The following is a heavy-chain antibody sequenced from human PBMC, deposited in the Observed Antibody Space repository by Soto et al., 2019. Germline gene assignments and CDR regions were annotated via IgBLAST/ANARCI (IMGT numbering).Heavy chain of an antibody. V-gene: IGHV3-23*01. J-gene: IGHJ4*02. CDR1: GFTFTSYA. CDR2: LSGSSTST. D-gene: IGHD3-10*01. Sequence: EVQLSGSGGGLVQPGGSLRLSCAASGFTFTSYAMSWVRQAPGKGLEWVSALSGSSTSTYYADSVKGRFTISRDNSKNTLYLQMNSLRAEDTAVYYCAKDPSSWFAMDIYFDYRGQGTLVTVSS. CDR3: AKDPSSWFAMDIYFDY.